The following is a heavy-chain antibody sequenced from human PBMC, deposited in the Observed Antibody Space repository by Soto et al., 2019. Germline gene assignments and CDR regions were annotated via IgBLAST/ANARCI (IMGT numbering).Heavy chain of an antibody. CDR1: GGSINSNNYF. J-gene: IGHJ4*02. D-gene: IGHD3-10*01. CDR3: ASIVVGATGHTDFDH. Sequence: QLQESGPGLVKPSETLSLTCTVSGGSINSNNYFWGWIRQPPGKGLEYAGSVHYSGGTYYKPALKTRVTVSLDTSKNQISLRLKSVSAADTAVYYCASIVVGATGHTDFDHWGQGTLVTVS. V-gene: IGHV4-39*01. CDR2: VHYSGGT.